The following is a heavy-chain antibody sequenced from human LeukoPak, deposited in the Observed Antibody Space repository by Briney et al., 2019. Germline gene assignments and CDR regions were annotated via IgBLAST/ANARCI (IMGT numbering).Heavy chain of an antibody. Sequence: GGSLRLSCAASGFTFSSYEMNWVRQAPGKGLEWVSYISSSGSTIYYADSVKGRFTISRDNAKNSLYLQINSLRAENTAVYYCARGRQQQLVRWFDYWGQGTLVTVSS. CDR1: GFTFSSYE. J-gene: IGHJ4*02. CDR2: ISSSGSTI. D-gene: IGHD6-13*01. CDR3: ARGRQQQLVRWFDY. V-gene: IGHV3-48*03.